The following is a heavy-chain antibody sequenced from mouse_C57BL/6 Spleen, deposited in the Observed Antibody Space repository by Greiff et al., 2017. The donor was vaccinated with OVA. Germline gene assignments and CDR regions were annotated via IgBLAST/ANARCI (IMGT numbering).Heavy chain of an antibody. J-gene: IGHJ4*01. CDR3: ARKRDYDEDARDY. V-gene: IGHV2-9-1*01. Sequence: QVQLKESGPGLVAPSQSLSITCTVSGFSLTSYAISWVRQPPGKGLEWLGVIWTGGGTTYNSALKSRLSISKDNSKSQVFLKMNSLQTDDTAVYYCARKRDYDEDARDYWGQGTSVTVSS. D-gene: IGHD2-4*01. CDR1: GFSLTSYA. CDR2: IWTGGGT.